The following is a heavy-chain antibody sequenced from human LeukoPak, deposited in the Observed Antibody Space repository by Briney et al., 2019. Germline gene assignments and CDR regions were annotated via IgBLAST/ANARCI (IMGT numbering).Heavy chain of an antibody. CDR1: GFAFSSYA. Sequence: GGSLRLSCVASGFAFSSYAMSWVRQAPGKGLEWVSGISGSGGSTYYADSVKGRFTISRDNSKNTLYLQMNSLRAEDTAVYYCAKERGATPDYWGQGTLVTVSS. CDR3: AKERGATPDY. D-gene: IGHD5-12*01. CDR2: ISGSGGST. J-gene: IGHJ4*02. V-gene: IGHV3-23*01.